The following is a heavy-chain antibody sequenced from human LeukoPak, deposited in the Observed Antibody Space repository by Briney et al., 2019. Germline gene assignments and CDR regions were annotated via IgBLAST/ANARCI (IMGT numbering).Heavy chain of an antibody. CDR2: IYHSRST. CDR3: ARDRGYYDSSGPFHAFDI. CDR1: GGSISSGGYS. Sequence: SETLSLTCAVSGGSISSGGYSWSWIRQPPGKGLGWIGYIYHSRSTYYNPSLESRVTISVDRSKNQFSLKLSSVTAADTAVYYCARDRGYYDSSGPFHAFDIWGQGTMVTVSS. D-gene: IGHD3-22*01. V-gene: IGHV4-30-2*01. J-gene: IGHJ3*02.